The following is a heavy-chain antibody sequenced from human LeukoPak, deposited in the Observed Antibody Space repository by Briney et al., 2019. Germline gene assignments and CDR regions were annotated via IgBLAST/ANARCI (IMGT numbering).Heavy chain of an antibody. Sequence: ASVKVSFKCSGYTCTSCCMHWVRHAPGQGREGRGGINANSGGRNYAQKFQGRVTMTRDTSISTAFMELRRLRSDDTAVYYCAGGITGTLDYWGQGTLVTASS. D-gene: IGHD1-20*01. CDR3: AGGITGTLDY. CDR1: GYTCTSCC. CDR2: INANSGGR. V-gene: IGHV1-2*02. J-gene: IGHJ4*02.